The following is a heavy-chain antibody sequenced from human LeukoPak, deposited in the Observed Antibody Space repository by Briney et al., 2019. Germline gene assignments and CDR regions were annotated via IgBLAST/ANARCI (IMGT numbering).Heavy chain of an antibody. CDR3: AKDSSGSYRYFDY. CDR1: GFTFSSYA. V-gene: IGHV3-30-3*01. J-gene: IGHJ4*02. CDR2: ISYDGSNK. Sequence: GGSLRLSCAASGFTFSSYAMHWVRQAPGKGLEWVAVISYDGSNKYYADSVKGRFTISRDNSKNTLYLQMNSLRAEDTAVYYCAKDSSGSYRYFDYWGQGTLVTVSS. D-gene: IGHD1-26*01.